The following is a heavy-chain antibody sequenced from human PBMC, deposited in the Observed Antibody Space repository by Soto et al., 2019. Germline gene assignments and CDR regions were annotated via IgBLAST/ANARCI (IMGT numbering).Heavy chain of an antibody. J-gene: IGHJ6*02. D-gene: IGHD3-10*01. V-gene: IGHV1-8*01. CDR2: MNPNSGKT. Sequence: QVQLVQSGAEVKKPGASVKVSCKTSGYTFTSYDIHWVRQATGQGLEWMGWMNPNSGKTGYAQKFQGRVTMTRNTSISTAYMELSSTRSEHKAVYYCARRGYYYYGMDVWGQGTTVTVSS. CDR3: ARRGYYYYGMDV. CDR1: GYTFTSYD.